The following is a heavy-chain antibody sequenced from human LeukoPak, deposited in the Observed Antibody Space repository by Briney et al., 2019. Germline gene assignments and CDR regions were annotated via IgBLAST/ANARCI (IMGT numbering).Heavy chain of an antibody. J-gene: IGHJ4*02. V-gene: IGHV3-21*01. CDR1: GPTVSSYS. D-gene: IGHD4-17*01. CDR2: ISSSSSYI. Sequence: GGSLRLSCAPSGPTVSSYSMSWVRQAPGRGLGWVSSISSSSSYIYYADSVKGRFTISRDNAKNSLYLQMNSLRAEDTAVYYCARDKYGDYVIDYWGQGTLVTVSS. CDR3: ARDKYGDYVIDY.